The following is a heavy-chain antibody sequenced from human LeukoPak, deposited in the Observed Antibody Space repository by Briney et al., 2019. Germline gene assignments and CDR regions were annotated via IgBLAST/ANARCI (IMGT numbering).Heavy chain of an antibody. Sequence: SGTLSLTCAVSGGSISSTHWWNWVRQPPGKGLEWIGEIFHSGTTNYNPSLKSRVTISIDKSKNQFSLKLRSVTVADTAVYYCARDQWLLRGGDHDAFDIWGQGTMVTVSS. J-gene: IGHJ3*02. CDR1: GGSISSTHW. CDR3: ARDQWLLRGGDHDAFDI. V-gene: IGHV4-4*02. CDR2: IFHSGTT. D-gene: IGHD6-19*01.